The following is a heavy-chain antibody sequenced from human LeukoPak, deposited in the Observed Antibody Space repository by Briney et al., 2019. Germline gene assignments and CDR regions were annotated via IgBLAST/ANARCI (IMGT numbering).Heavy chain of an antibody. D-gene: IGHD3-22*01. CDR2: IGAYSGNS. J-gene: IGHJ1*01. V-gene: IGHV1-18*04. CDR1: NYSFSSYG. Sequence: ASVKVSCKASNYSFSSYGISWVRQAPGQGLEWMGLIGAYSGNSNYAQNFQGRVTMTTDTSTGTAYMELRSLRSDDTAVYYCARDSSTYYGSEYFQYWGQGTLVTVSS. CDR3: ARDSSTYYGSEYFQY.